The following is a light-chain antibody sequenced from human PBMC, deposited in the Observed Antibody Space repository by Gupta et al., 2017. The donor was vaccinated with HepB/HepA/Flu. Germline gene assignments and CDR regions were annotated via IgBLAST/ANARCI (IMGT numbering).Light chain of an antibody. CDR3: SSYTSRSTLV. V-gene: IGLV2-14*03. J-gene: IGLJ2*01. Sequence: QPALTQPASVSGSPGPSITISCTGTSSDVGGYEYVSWYQQHPGKAPKLVIYDVSNRPSGVSNRFSGSKSGNTASLTISGLQAEDEADYYCSSYTSRSTLVFGGGTKVTVL. CDR1: SSDVGGYEY. CDR2: DVS.